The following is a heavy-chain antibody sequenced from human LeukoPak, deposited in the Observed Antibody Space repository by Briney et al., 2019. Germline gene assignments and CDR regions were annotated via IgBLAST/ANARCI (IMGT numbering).Heavy chain of an antibody. CDR2: IIPIFGTA. CDR3: ARGGIVVVPAAIGGNWFDP. J-gene: IGHJ5*02. CDR1: GGTFSSYA. V-gene: IGHV1-69*13. D-gene: IGHD2-2*02. Sequence: ASVKVSCKASGGTFSSYAISWVRQAPGQGLEWMGGIIPIFGTANYAQKFQGRVTITADESTSTAYMELSSLRSEDTAVYYCARGGIVVVPAAIGGNWFDPWGQGTLVTVSS.